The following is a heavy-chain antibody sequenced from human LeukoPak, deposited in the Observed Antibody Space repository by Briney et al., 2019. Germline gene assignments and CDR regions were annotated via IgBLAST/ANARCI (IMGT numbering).Heavy chain of an antibody. CDR2: INPSGGST. CDR1: GYNFISYY. D-gene: IGHD2-8*01. V-gene: IGHV1-46*01. Sequence: ASVKVSCKASGYNFISYYMHWVRQAPGQGLEWMGIINPSGGSTSYAQKFQDRVTMTRDTSTSTVYMELSSPKSEDTAVYYCAREDVVLVDAVRYYYYGMDVWGQGTTVTVSS. CDR3: AREDVVLVDAVRYYYYGMDV. J-gene: IGHJ6*02.